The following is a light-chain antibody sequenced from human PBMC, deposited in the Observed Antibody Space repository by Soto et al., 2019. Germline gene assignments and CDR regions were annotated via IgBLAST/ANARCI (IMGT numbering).Light chain of an antibody. Sequence: AMQLTQSPSSLSASIGDKLTTTCRASQGIRNDLTWYQQKGGTAPKLLIYDASRLQSGVPSRFSASGSATDFSLTINSLQPEDFATYYCLQNHNYPWTFGQGTKVDI. J-gene: IGKJ1*01. CDR3: LQNHNYPWT. CDR1: QGIRND. CDR2: DAS. V-gene: IGKV1-6*01.